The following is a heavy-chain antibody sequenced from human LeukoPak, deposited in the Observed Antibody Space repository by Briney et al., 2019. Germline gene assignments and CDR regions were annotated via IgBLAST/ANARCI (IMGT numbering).Heavy chain of an antibody. CDR2: MNPHSGNT. V-gene: IGHV1-8*01. D-gene: IGHD5-18*01. J-gene: IGHJ4*02. CDR1: GYTFTSYD. Sequence: ASVKVSCKASGYTFTSYDINWVRQATGQGLEWMGWMNPHSGNTGYAQKFQGRVTMTRNTSISTAYMELSRLRSDDTAVYYCARDYGIQLWFVDYWGQGTLVTVSS. CDR3: ARDYGIQLWFVDY.